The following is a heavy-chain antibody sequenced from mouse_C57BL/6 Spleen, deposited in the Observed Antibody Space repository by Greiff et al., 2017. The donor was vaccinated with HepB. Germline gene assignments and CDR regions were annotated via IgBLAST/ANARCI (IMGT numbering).Heavy chain of an antibody. D-gene: IGHD1-1*01. V-gene: IGHV1-69*01. CDR2: IDPSDSYT. CDR1: GYTFTSYW. CDR3: ARSVDYGSSPAWFAY. Sequence: QVQLKQPGAELVMPGASVKLSCKASGYTFTSYWMHWVKQRPGQGLEWIGEIDPSDSYTNYNQKFKGKSTLTVDKSSSTAYMQLSSLTSEDSAVYYCARSVDYGSSPAWFAYWGQGTLVTVSA. J-gene: IGHJ3*01.